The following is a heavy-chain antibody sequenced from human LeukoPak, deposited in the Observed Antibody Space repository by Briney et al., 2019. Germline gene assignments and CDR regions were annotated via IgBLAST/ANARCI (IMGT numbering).Heavy chain of an antibody. CDR2: IKQDGSEK. D-gene: IGHD3-10*01. CDR3: ARGRGVRGVRPVDY. CDR1: GFTFSSYW. J-gene: IGHJ4*02. Sequence: PGGSLRLSCAASGFTFSSYWMSWVRQAPGKGLEWVANIKQDGSEKYYVDSVKGRFTISRDNAKNSLYLQMNSLRAEDTAVYYCARGRGVRGVRPVDYWGQGTLVTVSS. V-gene: IGHV3-7*01.